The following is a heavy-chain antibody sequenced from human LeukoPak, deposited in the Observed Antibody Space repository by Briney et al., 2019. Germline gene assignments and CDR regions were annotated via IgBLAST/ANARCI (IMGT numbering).Heavy chain of an antibody. D-gene: IGHD3-3*01. V-gene: IGHV4-31*03. CDR3: ARGQYYDFWSGYSTQYYYYGMDV. CDR1: GGSISSGGYY. CDR2: IYYSGST. Sequence: SQTLSLTCTVYGGSISSGGYYWSWIRQHPGKGLEWIGYIYYSGSTYYNPSLKSRVTISVDTSKNQFSLKLSSVTAADTAVYYCARGQYYDFWSGYSTQYYYYGMDVWGQGTTVTVSS. J-gene: IGHJ6*02.